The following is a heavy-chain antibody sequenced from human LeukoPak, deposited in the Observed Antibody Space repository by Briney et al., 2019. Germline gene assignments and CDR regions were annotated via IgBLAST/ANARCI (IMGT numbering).Heavy chain of an antibody. V-gene: IGHV3-30-3*01. J-gene: IGHJ4*02. CDR3: ARSGLSLGELSPSYFDY. D-gene: IGHD3-16*02. Sequence: QPGGSLRLSCAASGFTFSSYAMHWVRQAPGKGLEWVAVISYDGSNKYYADSVKGRFTISRDNSKNTLYLQMNSLRAEDTAVYYCARSGLSLGELSPSYFDYWGQGTLVTVSS. CDR2: ISYDGSNK. CDR1: GFTFSSYA.